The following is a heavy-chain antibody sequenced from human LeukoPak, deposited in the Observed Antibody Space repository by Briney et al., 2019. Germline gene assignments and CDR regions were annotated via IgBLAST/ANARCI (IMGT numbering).Heavy chain of an antibody. V-gene: IGHV1-8*01. CDR2: MNPNSGNT. Sequence: SCKGSGYTFTSYDINRVRQAPAQGLEWMGVMNPNSGNTGYAQKLQGRVTMTRISSISTAYMELSSLRSEDSAVYYCAREGLRYFDWLSNYYYYYYFMDVWGKGTTVTISS. J-gene: IGHJ6*03. CDR3: AREGLRYFDWLSNYYYYYYFMDV. CDR1: GYTFTSYD. D-gene: IGHD3-9*01.